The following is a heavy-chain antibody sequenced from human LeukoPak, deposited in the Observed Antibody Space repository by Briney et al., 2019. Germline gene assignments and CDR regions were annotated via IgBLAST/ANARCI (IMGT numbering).Heavy chain of an antibody. CDR1: GFTFSSYA. D-gene: IGHD6-19*01. CDR3: VKWRYSSGWFPFDY. CDR2: ISSNGGST. V-gene: IGHV3-64D*09. J-gene: IGHJ4*02. Sequence: PGGSLRLSCSASGFTFSSYAMHWVRQAPGKRLEYVSAISSNGGSTYYAGSVKGRFTISRDNSKNTLYLQMSSLRAEDTAVYYCVKWRYSSGWFPFDYWGQGTLVTVSS.